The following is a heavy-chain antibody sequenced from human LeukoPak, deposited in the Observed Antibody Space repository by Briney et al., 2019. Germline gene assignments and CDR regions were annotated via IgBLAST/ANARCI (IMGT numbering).Heavy chain of an antibody. D-gene: IGHD6-13*01. CDR2: TFYRSKWYN. V-gene: IGHV6-1*01. J-gene: IGHJ6*04. Sequence: SQTLSLTCAISGDSVPSNSAAWNWIRQSPSRGLEWLGRTFYRSKWYNGYAVSVKSRITINPDTSKNQISLQLNSVTPEDTAVYYCARGRLQQLVRTYYYYYGMDVWGKGTTVTVSS. CDR1: GDSVPSNSAA. CDR3: ARGRLQQLVRTYYYYYGMDV.